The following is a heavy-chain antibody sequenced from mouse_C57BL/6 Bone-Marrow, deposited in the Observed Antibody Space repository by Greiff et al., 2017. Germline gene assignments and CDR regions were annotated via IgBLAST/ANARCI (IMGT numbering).Heavy chain of an antibody. D-gene: IGHD2-1*01. CDR1: GYTFTSYW. CDR3: ARWNGNYYDPYWYFDV. V-gene: IGHV1-52*01. Sequence: QVQLQQPGAELVRPGSSVKLSCKASGYTFTSYWMHWVKQRPIQGLEWIGNIDPSDSETHYNQKFKDKATLTVDKSSSTAYMQLSRLTSEDSAVYYCARWNGNYYDPYWYFDVWGTGTTVTVSS. CDR2: IDPSDSET. J-gene: IGHJ1*03.